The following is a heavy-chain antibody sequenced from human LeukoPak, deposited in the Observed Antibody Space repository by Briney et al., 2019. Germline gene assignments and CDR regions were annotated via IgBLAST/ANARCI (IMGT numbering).Heavy chain of an antibody. D-gene: IGHD2-2*01. Sequence: ASVKVSCKASGYTFTGYYMHWVRQAPGQGLEWMGWINPNSGGTNYAQKSQGRVTMTRDTSISTAYMELSRLRSDDTAVYYCARGYIVVVPAAAFDPWGQGTLVTVSS. J-gene: IGHJ5*02. V-gene: IGHV1-2*02. CDR2: INPNSGGT. CDR3: ARGYIVVVPAAAFDP. CDR1: GYTFTGYY.